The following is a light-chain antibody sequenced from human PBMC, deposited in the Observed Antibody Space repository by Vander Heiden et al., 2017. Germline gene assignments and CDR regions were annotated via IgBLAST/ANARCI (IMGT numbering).Light chain of an antibody. CDR2: GAS. V-gene: IGKV3-15*01. CDR1: QSVSSN. Sequence: EIVMTQSPATLSVSPGERATLSCRASQSVSSNFAWYQQKPGQAHRLLIYGASTRATGIPARFSGSGSGTEFTLTISSLQSEDFAVYYCQQYNNWPSYTFGQGTKLEIK. J-gene: IGKJ2*01. CDR3: QQYNNWPSYT.